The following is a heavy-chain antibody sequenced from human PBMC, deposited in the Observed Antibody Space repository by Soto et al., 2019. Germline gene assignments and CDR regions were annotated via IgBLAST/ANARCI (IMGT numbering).Heavy chain of an antibody. J-gene: IGHJ4*02. D-gene: IGHD6-13*01. Sequence: GGSLRLSCAASGFTFSNAWMNWVRQAPGKGLEWVGRIKSKTDGGTTDYAAPVKGRFTISRDDSKNTLYLQMNSLKTEDTAVYYCTTDSGDSSSPLQFDYWGQGTLVTVSS. V-gene: IGHV3-15*07. CDR1: GFTFSNAW. CDR3: TTDSGDSSSPLQFDY. CDR2: IKSKTDGGTT.